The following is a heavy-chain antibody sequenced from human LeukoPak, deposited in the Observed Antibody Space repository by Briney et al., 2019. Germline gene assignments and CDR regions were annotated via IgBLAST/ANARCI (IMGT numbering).Heavy chain of an antibody. J-gene: IGHJ4*02. V-gene: IGHV1-2*02. CDR2: INPNSGGT. Sequence: ASVKVSCKASGYTFTGYYMHWVRQAPGQGLEWMGWINPNSGGTNYAQKFQGRVTMTRDTSISTAYMELSRLRSDDTAVYYCAVIYYYDNSGYRPFDYWGQGTLVTVSS. D-gene: IGHD3-22*01. CDR3: AVIYYYDNSGYRPFDY. CDR1: GYTFTGYY.